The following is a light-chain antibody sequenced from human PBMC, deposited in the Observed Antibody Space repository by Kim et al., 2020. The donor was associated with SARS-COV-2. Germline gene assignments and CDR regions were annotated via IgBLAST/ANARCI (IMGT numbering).Light chain of an antibody. V-gene: IGKV3-11*01. CDR2: DAS. CDR3: QQRGNWPLT. J-gene: IGKJ4*01. Sequence: LSPGERATLSCRASQSVSSYLAWYQQKPGQAPRLLIYDASNRATGIPARFSGSGSGTDFTLTIGSLQPEDFAVYYCQQRGNWPLTFGGGTKVDIK. CDR1: QSVSSY.